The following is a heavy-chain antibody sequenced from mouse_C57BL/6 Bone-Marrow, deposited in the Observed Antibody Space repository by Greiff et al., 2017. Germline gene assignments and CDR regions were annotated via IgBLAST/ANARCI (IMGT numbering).Heavy chain of an antibody. D-gene: IGHD1-1*01. Sequence: VHLQESGAELVRPGASVKLSCKASGYTFTSYGISWVKQRTGQGLEWIGEIYPRSGNTYSNEKFKGKATLTADKSSSTAYMELRGLTSEDSAVYFCANYGSRAYWGQGTLVTVSA. V-gene: IGHV1-81*01. CDR1: GYTFTSYG. CDR3: ANYGSRAY. CDR2: IYPRSGNT. J-gene: IGHJ3*01.